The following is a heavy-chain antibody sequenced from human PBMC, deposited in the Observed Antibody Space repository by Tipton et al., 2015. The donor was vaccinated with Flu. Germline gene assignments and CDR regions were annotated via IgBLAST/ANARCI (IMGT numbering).Heavy chain of an antibody. Sequence: TLSLTCTVSGGSISSSSYYWGWIRQPPGKGLEWIGSIYYSGSTYYNPSLKSRVTISVDTSKNQFSLKLSSVTAADTAVYYCASSHGDNFDYWGQGTLVTVSS. J-gene: IGHJ4*02. CDR2: IYYSGST. CDR3: ASSHGDNFDY. V-gene: IGHV4-39*07. D-gene: IGHD4-17*01. CDR1: GGSISSSSYY.